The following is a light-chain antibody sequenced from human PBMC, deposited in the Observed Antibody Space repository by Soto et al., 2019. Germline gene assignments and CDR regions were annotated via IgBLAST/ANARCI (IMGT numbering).Light chain of an antibody. CDR1: QIIGSAY. Sequence: ETTLTQSPDTLSLSPGEGATLSCRASQIIGSAYLAWYQQKPGQAPRLLIFGASTRATGTPHRFSGSGSGTDFTLTISALESEDVGVYYCQHYGRSPSFGRGTKVEIK. V-gene: IGKV3-20*01. CDR3: QHYGRSPS. CDR2: GAS. J-gene: IGKJ1*01.